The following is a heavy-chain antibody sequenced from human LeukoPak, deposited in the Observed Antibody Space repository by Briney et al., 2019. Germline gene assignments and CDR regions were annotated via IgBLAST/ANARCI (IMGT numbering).Heavy chain of an antibody. D-gene: IGHD2-8*01. V-gene: IGHV3-30*02. Sequence: PGGSLRLSCAASGFTFSSYGMHWVRQAPGKGLEWVAFIRYDGRNKYYGDPVKGRFTISRDNSKKTLYLQMNSLRAEDTAVYYCARGKWADPWGQGTLVTVSS. CDR1: GFTFSSYG. CDR2: IRYDGRNK. CDR3: ARGKWADP. J-gene: IGHJ5*02.